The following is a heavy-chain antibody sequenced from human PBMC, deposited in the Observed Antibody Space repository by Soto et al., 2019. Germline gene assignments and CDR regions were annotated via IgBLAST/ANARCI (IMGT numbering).Heavy chain of an antibody. V-gene: IGHV4-34*01. J-gene: IGHJ4*02. CDR1: GGSFSGYY. Sequence: SETLSLPCAVYGGSFSGYYWSWIRQPPGKGLEWIGEINHSGSTNYNPSLKSRVTISVDTSKNQFSLKLSSVTAADTTVYYCAVLPPRVGYCSGGSCNTAPHWGQGTLITVSS. CDR2: INHSGST. D-gene: IGHD2-15*01. CDR3: AVLPPRVGYCSGGSCNTAPH.